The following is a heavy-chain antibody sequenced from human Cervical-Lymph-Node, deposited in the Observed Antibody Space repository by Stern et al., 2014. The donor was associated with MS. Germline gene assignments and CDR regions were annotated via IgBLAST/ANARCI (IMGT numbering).Heavy chain of an antibody. J-gene: IGHJ4*02. V-gene: IGHV2-26*01. D-gene: IGHD5-18*01. CDR3: ARIEDNYGHMGKFDY. Sequence: QITLRESGPVLVKPTETLTLTCTVSGFSLSHARMGVSWIRQPPGKPLEWLAHIFSNDEKFYSTSLKSRLTISRDTSKSQVVLTMTNMDPVDTATYYCARIEDNYGHMGKFDYWGQGTLVTVSS. CDR2: IFSNDEK. CDR1: GFSLSHARMG.